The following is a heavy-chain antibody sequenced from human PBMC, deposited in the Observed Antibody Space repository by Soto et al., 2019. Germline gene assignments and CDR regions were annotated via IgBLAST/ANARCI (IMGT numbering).Heavy chain of an antibody. CDR2: ISYDGSNK. CDR3: AQDTNSGQLDY. J-gene: IGHJ4*02. Sequence: QVQLVESGGGVVQPGRSLRLSCAASGFTFSSYGMHWVRQAPGKGLEWVAVISYDGSNKYYADSVKGRFTISRDNSKNTLYLQMNSLRAEDTAVYYCAQDTNSGQLDYWGQGTRVTVSS. CDR1: GFTFSSYG. V-gene: IGHV3-30*18. D-gene: IGHD1-7*01.